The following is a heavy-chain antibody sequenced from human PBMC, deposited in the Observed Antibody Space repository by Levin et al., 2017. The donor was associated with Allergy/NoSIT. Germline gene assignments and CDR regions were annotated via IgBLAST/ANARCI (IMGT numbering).Heavy chain of an antibody. CDR3: TRAPVVVPYPDSSGYYLDP. V-gene: IGHV3-49*04. Sequence: GGSLRLSCTASGFTFGDYAMSWVRQAPGKGLEWVGFIRSKAYGGTTEYAASVKGRFTISRDDSKSIAYLQMNSLKTEDTAVYYCTRAPVVVPYPDSSGYYLDPWGQGTLVTVSS. J-gene: IGHJ5*02. CDR1: GFTFGDYA. D-gene: IGHD3-22*01. CDR2: IRSKAYGGTT.